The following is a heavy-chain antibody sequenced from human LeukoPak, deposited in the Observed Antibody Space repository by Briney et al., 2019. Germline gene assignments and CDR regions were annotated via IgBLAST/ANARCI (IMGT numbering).Heavy chain of an antibody. D-gene: IGHD3-10*01. CDR3: VKDGRFSGEFDP. Sequence: GGSLRLSCAATGFTFSDYEMNWVRQAPGKGLEWVAYISSSGGPTYYAESVGGRFTISRDNAKNSLYLQMNSLIAEDTAVYYCVKDGRFSGEFDPWGQGTLVIVSS. V-gene: IGHV3-48*03. J-gene: IGHJ5*02. CDR1: GFTFSDYE. CDR2: ISSSGGPT.